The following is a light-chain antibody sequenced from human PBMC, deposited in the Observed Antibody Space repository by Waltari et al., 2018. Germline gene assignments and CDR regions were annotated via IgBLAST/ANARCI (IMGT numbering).Light chain of an antibody. CDR2: DVS. V-gene: IGLV2-11*01. Sequence: QSALTQPRSVSGSPGQSVTLPCTGTSSDVGGSTFLPRYQQHPGKAPKLMIYDVSKRPSGVPDRFSGSKSGNTASLTISGLQAEDEADYYCCSYAGSYTWVFGGGTKLTVL. CDR1: SSDVGGSTF. CDR3: CSYAGSYTWV. J-gene: IGLJ3*02.